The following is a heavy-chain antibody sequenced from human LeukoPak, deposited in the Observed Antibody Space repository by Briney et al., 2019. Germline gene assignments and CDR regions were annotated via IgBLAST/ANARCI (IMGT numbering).Heavy chain of an antibody. CDR1: GFTFSSYW. CDR3: AREGNDFWSGYYGGLFDY. J-gene: IGHJ4*02. Sequence: PGGSLRLSCAASGFTFSSYWMSWVRQAPGKGLEWVANIKQDGSEKYYVDSVKGRFTISRDNAKNSPYLQMNSLRAEDTAVYYCAREGNDFWSGYYGGLFDYWGQGTLVTVSS. D-gene: IGHD3-3*01. V-gene: IGHV3-7*01. CDR2: IKQDGSEK.